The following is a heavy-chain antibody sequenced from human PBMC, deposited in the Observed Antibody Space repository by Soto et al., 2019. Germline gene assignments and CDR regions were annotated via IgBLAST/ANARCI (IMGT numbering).Heavy chain of an antibody. CDR2: ISYDGSNK. J-gene: IGHJ4*02. CDR1: GFTFSSYG. D-gene: IGHD3-22*01. Sequence: GGSLRLSCAASGFTFSSYGMHWVRQAPGKGLEWVAVISYDGSNKYYADSVKGRFTISRDNSKNTLYLQMNSLRAEDTAVYYCAKELDAKAYYYDSSGCFDYWGQGTMVTVYS. V-gene: IGHV3-30*18. CDR3: AKELDAKAYYYDSSGCFDY.